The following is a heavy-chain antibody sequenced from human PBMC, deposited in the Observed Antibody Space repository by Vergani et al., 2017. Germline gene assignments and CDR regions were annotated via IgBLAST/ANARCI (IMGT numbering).Heavy chain of an antibody. CDR2: IYYSGNT. CDR3: ARDLNWGAFDY. D-gene: IGHD7-27*01. V-gene: IGHV4-59*01. Sequence: QVQLRESGPGLVKPSETLSLTCTVSGGSISTYYWSWIRQPPGKGLEWIWYIYYSGNTNYNPSLKSRVTISVDTSKNQFSLKLNSVTAADTAVYYCARDLNWGAFDYWGQGTLVTVSS. J-gene: IGHJ4*02. CDR1: GGSISTYY.